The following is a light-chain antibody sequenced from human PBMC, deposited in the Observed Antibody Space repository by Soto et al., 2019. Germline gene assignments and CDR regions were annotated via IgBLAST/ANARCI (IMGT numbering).Light chain of an antibody. CDR2: GTS. CDR1: QDIRND. V-gene: IGKV1-6*01. Sequence: AIQMTQSPSSLSVSVGDRITITCRASQDIRNDLGWYQQKPGKAPKLLIYGTSNLQSGVPSRFSGSGSGTDFTRTISSLQPEDFATYYCLQDYIYPYNFGQGTKLEIK. J-gene: IGKJ2*01. CDR3: LQDYIYPYN.